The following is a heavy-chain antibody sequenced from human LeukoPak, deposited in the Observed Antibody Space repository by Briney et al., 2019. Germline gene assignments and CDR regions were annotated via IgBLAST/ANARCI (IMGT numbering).Heavy chain of an antibody. CDR3: ARVQNDYGDYYFDY. V-gene: IGHV3-21*01. CDR1: GFTFSSYS. J-gene: IGHJ4*02. CDR2: ISSSSSYI. D-gene: IGHD4-17*01. Sequence: GGSLRLSCAASGFTFSSYSMNWVRQAPGKGLEWVSSISSSSSYIYYADSVKGRFTISRDNAKNSLYLQMNSLRAEDTAVYYCARVQNDYGDYYFDYWGQGTPVTVSS.